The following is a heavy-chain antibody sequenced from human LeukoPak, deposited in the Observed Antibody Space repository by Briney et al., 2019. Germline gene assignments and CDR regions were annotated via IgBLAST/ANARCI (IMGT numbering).Heavy chain of an antibody. J-gene: IGHJ4*02. V-gene: IGHV4-34*01. Sequence: SETLSLTCIVYGGSFSAHYWAWIRQPPGKGLEWIGEINHSGSTNYNPSLKSRVTISVDTSKSQFSLNLNSVTAADTAVYYCARGPRISEMAPITWYFNYWGQGTLVTVSS. CDR2: INHSGST. D-gene: IGHD5-24*01. CDR1: GGSFSAHY. CDR3: ARGPRISEMAPITWYFNY.